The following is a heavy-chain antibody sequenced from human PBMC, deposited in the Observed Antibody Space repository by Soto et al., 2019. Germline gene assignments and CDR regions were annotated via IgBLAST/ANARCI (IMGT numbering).Heavy chain of an antibody. V-gene: IGHV3-15*07. CDR2: VKSVAHGGTT. CDR1: GLTFSNAW. CDR3: FTYSYCSVTLVRFDY. Sequence: EVLLVESGGGLVKPGGSLRLSCAASGLTFSNAWITWVRQAPREGLEWVGRVKSVAHGGTTDFAESVQGRFVISRDDSNNMVYLQMNSLRIEDTAVDYCFTYSYCSVTLVRFDYWGHGTLVTVSS. J-gene: IGHJ4*01. D-gene: IGHD2-15*01.